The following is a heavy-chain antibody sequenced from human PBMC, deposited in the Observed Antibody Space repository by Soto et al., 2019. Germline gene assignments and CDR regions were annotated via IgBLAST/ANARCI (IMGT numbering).Heavy chain of an antibody. V-gene: IGHV3-33*01. Sequence: VQLVESGGGVVQPGRSLRLSCAASGFTFSSYGMHWVRQAPGKGLEWVAVIWYDGSNKYYADSVKGRFTISRDNSKNTLYLQMNSLRAEDTAVYYCARPTSGYDFWFGGMDVWGQGTTVTVSS. D-gene: IGHD3-3*01. CDR1: GFTFSSYG. CDR3: ARPTSGYDFWFGGMDV. J-gene: IGHJ6*02. CDR2: IWYDGSNK.